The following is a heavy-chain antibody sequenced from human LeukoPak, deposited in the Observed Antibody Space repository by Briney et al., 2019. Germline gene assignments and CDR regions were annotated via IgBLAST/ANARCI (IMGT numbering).Heavy chain of an antibody. CDR1: GFTVSSNY. Sequence: GGSLRLSCAASGFTVSSNYMSWVRQAPGKGLEWVSVIYSGGSTYYADSVKGRFTISRDNSKNTLYLQMNSLRAEDTAVYYCARYCSSTSCYRAFDIWGQGTVVTVSS. CDR3: ARYCSSTSCYRAFDI. D-gene: IGHD2-2*01. J-gene: IGHJ3*02. V-gene: IGHV3-53*01. CDR2: IYSGGST.